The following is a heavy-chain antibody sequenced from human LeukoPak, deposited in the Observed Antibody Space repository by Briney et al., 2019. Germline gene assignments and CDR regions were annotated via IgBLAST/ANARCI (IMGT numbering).Heavy chain of an antibody. CDR2: ISSSSSYI. CDR3: ARLHVKFYCSGGSCYPGH. V-gene: IGHV3-21*04. Sequence: GGSLRLSCAASGFTVSSYSMNWVRQAPGMGLEWVSSISSSSSYIYYADSVKGRFTISRDNAKNSLYLQMNSLRAEDTAVYYCARLHVKFYCSGGSCYPGHWGQGTLVTVSS. CDR1: GFTVSSYS. J-gene: IGHJ4*02. D-gene: IGHD2-15*01.